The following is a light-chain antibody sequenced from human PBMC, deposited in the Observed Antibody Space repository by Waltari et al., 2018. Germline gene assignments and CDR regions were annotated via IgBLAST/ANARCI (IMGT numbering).Light chain of an antibody. V-gene: IGKV4-1*01. Sequence: DIVMTQSPDSLAVSLGARATINCKSIQTISYSSNNKNYLAWYQKKPGQPPRLLISWASSRESGVPDRFSGSGSGTDFTLTISSLQVEDVAIYYCQQYYSVPLTFGQGTKVGIK. CDR1: QTISYSSNNKNY. J-gene: IGKJ1*01. CDR2: WAS. CDR3: QQYYSVPLT.